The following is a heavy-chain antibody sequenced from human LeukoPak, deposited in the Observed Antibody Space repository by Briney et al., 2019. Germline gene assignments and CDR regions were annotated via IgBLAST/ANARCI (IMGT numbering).Heavy chain of an antibody. CDR3: AREGPGYSYGSSGY. Sequence: GGSLRLSCAASGFAFNSQTMSWVRQAPGKGLEWVASIKEDEIEIHYVDSVKGRFTISRDNAKNSLYLQMNSLRDEDTAVYYCAREGPGYSYGSSGYWGQGTLVTVSS. CDR2: IKEDEIEI. J-gene: IGHJ4*02. D-gene: IGHD5-18*01. CDR1: GFAFNSQT. V-gene: IGHV3-7*01.